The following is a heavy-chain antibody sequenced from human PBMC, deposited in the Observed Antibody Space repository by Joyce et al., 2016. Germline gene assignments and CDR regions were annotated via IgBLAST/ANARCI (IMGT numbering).Heavy chain of an antibody. Sequence: QVQLQQWGAGLLTPSETLSLTCAVYGGSFSGYYWSWIRQPPGKGLEWIGEINHSGSTNSNPSLKSRVTISVDTSKNQFSLKLSSVTAADTAVYYCARGPRSNWGLVWFDPWGQGTLVTVSS. CDR1: GGSFSGYY. V-gene: IGHV4-34*01. D-gene: IGHD7-27*01. J-gene: IGHJ5*02. CDR2: INHSGST. CDR3: ARGPRSNWGLVWFDP.